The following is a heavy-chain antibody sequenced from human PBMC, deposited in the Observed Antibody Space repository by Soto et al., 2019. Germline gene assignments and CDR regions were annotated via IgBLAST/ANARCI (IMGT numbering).Heavy chain of an antibody. CDR3: AKALVTALTAKFGY. CDR1: GFIFNNYA. D-gene: IGHD2-21*02. V-gene: IGHV3-23*01. CDR2: VTASGGGT. Sequence: GGSLRLSCAASGFIFNNYAMTWVRQAPGKGLEWVSTVTASGGGTFYANSVKGRFTISRDNSRNTLHLQMSSLRVEDTALYYCAKALVTALTAKFGYWGPGTLVTVSS. J-gene: IGHJ4*01.